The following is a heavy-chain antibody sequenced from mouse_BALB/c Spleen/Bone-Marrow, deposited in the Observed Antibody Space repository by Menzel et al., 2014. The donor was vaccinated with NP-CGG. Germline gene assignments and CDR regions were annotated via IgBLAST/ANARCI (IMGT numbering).Heavy chain of an antibody. CDR1: GYTFTSYT. CDR2: INPENGDT. D-gene: IGHD3-1*01. V-gene: IGHV1-26*01. CDR3: ARSGSMDY. Sequence: EVQLKESGTELAKPGASVKISCKASGYTFTSYTMNWVKQSHGKDLEWIGLINPENGDTSYNQRFKVKATLTVDNSSSTAYMELLSLTSEDSAVYYCARSGSMDYWGQGTSVTVSS. J-gene: IGHJ4*01.